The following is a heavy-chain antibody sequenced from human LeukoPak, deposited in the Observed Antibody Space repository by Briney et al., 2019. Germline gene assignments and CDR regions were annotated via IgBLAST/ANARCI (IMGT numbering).Heavy chain of an antibody. J-gene: IGHJ3*02. Sequence: SETLSLTCTVSGGSISSSSYYWGWIRQPPGKGLEWIGSIYYSGSTYYNPSLKSRVTISVDTSKNQFSLKLSSVTAADTAVYYCARAFSVVVVAARSDAFDIWGQGTMVTVSS. D-gene: IGHD2-15*01. CDR3: ARAFSVVVVAARSDAFDI. V-gene: IGHV4-39*07. CDR1: GGSISSSSYY. CDR2: IYYSGST.